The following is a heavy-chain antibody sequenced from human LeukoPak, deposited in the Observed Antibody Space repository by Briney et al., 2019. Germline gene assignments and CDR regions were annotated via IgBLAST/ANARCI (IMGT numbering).Heavy chain of an antibody. J-gene: IGHJ4*02. CDR3: AREVITHYYFDY. V-gene: IGHV4-31*03. CDR1: GGSISSGGYY. D-gene: IGHD3-22*01. Sequence: PSETLSLTCTVSGGSISSGGYYWSWIRQHPGKGLEWIGYIYYSGSTYYNPSLKSRVTISVDTSKNQFSLKLSSVTAADTAVYYCAREVITHYYFDYWGQGTLVTVSS. CDR2: IYYSGST.